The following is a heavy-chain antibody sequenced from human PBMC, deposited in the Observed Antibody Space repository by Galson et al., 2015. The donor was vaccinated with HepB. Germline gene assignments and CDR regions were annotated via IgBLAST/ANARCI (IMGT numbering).Heavy chain of an antibody. D-gene: IGHD3-10*01. J-gene: IGHJ2*01. V-gene: IGHV3-9*01. CDR3: AKAKPPYYYGSGSYVWYFDL. CDR1: GFTFDDYG. CDR2: ISWNSGSI. Sequence: SLRLSCAASGFTFDDYGMHWVRQAPGKGLEWVSGISWNSGSIGYADSVKGRFTISRDNAKNSLYLQMNSLRAEDTALYYCAKAKPPYYYGSGSYVWYFDLWGRGTLVTVSS.